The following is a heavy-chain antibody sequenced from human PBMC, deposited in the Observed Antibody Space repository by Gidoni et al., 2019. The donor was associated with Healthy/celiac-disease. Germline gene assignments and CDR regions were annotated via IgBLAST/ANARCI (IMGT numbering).Heavy chain of an antibody. Sequence: QVQLVQSGAEVKKPGASVKVSCKASGYTFTSYGISWVRQAPGQGLEWMGWISAYNGNTNYAQRLQGRVTMTTDTSTSTAYMELRSLRSDDTAVYYCARAYSSGWYYYYGMDVWGQGTTVTVSS. CDR3: ARAYSSGWYYYYGMDV. D-gene: IGHD6-19*01. CDR1: GYTFTSYG. J-gene: IGHJ6*02. CDR2: ISAYNGNT. V-gene: IGHV1-18*01.